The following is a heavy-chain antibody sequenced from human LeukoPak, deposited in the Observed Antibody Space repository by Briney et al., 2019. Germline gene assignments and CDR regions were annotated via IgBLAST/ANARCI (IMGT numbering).Heavy chain of an antibody. V-gene: IGHV3-30*03. J-gene: IGHJ5*02. CDR1: GFTFSSYG. CDR2: MSYDGSKE. D-gene: IGHD5/OR15-5a*01. CDR3: LVWKHVFDR. Sequence: PGRSLRLSCAASGFTFSSYGVHWVRQAPGKGLEWVAVMSYDGSKEYYADSVKGRFTISRDNSKSTLYLQMNSLRVEDTAVYYCLVWKHVFDRWGQGTLVTVSS.